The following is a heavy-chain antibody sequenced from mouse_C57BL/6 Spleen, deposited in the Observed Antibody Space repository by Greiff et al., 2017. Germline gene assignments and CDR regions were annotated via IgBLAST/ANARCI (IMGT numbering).Heavy chain of an antibody. CDR2: IYPGDGDT. D-gene: IGHD1-1*01. J-gene: IGHJ2*01. Sequence: VQLLQSGPELVKPGASVKISCKASGYAFSSSWLNWVKQRPGKGLEWIGRIYPGDGDTNYNGKFKGKVTLAEDKSYSTAYMQLSSLTSADSEVSFCARASVVAPDYWGQGTTLTVSS. CDR3: ARASVVAPDY. CDR1: GYAFSSSW. V-gene: IGHV1-82*01.